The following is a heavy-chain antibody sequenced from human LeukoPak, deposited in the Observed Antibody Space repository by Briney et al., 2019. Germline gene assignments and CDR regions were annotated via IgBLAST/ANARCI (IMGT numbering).Heavy chain of an antibody. D-gene: IGHD6-13*01. J-gene: IGHJ5*02. V-gene: IGHV3-74*01. Sequence: GGSLRLSCAASGFTFSSYWMHWVRQAPGKGLVWVSRINSDGSSTSYADSVKGRFTISRDNAKNTLYLQMNSLRAEDTAVYYCATGIAAAGIRWFDPWGQGTLVTVSS. CDR1: GFTFSSYW. CDR3: ATGIAAAGIRWFDP. CDR2: INSDGSST.